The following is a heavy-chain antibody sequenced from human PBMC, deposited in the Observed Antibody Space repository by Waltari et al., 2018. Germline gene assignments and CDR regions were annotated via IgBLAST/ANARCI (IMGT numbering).Heavy chain of an antibody. V-gene: IGHV3-33*01. Sequence: QVQLVESGGGVVQPGRSLRLSCAASGFTFSSYGMHWVRQAPGKGLEWVAVIWYDGSNKYYADSVKGRFTISRDNSKNTLYLQMNSLRSDDTAVYYCARDPSNWFDPWGQGTLVTVSS. CDR1: GFTFSSYG. CDR2: IWYDGSNK. J-gene: IGHJ5*02. CDR3: ARDPSNWFDP.